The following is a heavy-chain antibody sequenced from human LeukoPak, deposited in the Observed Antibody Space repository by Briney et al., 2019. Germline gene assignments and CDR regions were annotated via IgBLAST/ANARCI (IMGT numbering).Heavy chain of an antibody. CDR2: IYPGDSDT. CDR3: ARKRYCSSTSCYGMDV. CDR1: GYCFISYW. V-gene: IGHV5-51*01. J-gene: IGHJ6*01. D-gene: IGHD2-2*01. Sequence: GESLKISCKGSGYCFISYWIGWVRQMPGKGLEWMGIIYPGDSDTRYSPSFQGQVTISADKSISTAYLQWSSLKASDTAMYYCARKRYCSSTSCYGMDVWGQGTTVTVSS.